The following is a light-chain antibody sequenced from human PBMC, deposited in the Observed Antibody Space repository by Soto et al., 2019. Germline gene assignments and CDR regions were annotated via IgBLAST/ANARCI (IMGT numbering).Light chain of an antibody. Sequence: DIQMTQSPSTLSASVGDRVTITCRASQSISTWLAWYQQEPGKAPKLLIHKASSLQSGVPSRFGGSGSGTDFTLTISSLHPDDFATYYCQQYNSYSPTFGQGTRVEIK. J-gene: IGKJ1*01. CDR1: QSISTW. CDR2: KAS. CDR3: QQYNSYSPT. V-gene: IGKV1-5*03.